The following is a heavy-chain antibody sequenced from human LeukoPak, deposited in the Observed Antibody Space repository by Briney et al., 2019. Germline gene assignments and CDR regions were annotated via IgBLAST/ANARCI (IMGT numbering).Heavy chain of an antibody. Sequence: SETLSLTCTVSGYSISSGYYWGWIRQPPGKGLEWIGSIYHSGSTYYNPSLKSRVTISVDTSKNQFSLKLSSVTAADTAVYYCARLAKLYYDFWSGYYKAKNWFDPWGQGTLVTVSS. J-gene: IGHJ5*02. D-gene: IGHD3-3*01. CDR3: ARLAKLYYDFWSGYYKAKNWFDP. CDR2: IYHSGST. CDR1: GYSISSGYY. V-gene: IGHV4-38-2*02.